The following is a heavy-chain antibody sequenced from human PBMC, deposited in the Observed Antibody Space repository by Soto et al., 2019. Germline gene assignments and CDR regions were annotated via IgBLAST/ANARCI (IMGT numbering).Heavy chain of an antibody. CDR2: IYTSGST. V-gene: IGHV4-4*07. D-gene: IGHD3-10*01. CDR1: GGSISSYY. J-gene: IGHJ6*02. Sequence: SETLSLTCTVAGGSISSYYWSWIRQPAGKGLEWIGRIYTSGSTNYNPSLKSRVTMSVDTSKNQFSLKLSSVTAADTAVYYCERDRVYFYGSGRADYYYYGMDVRGQGTPVTVSS. CDR3: ERDRVYFYGSGRADYYYYGMDV.